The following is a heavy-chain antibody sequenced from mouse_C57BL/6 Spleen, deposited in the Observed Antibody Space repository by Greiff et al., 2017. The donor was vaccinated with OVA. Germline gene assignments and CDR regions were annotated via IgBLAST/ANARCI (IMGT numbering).Heavy chain of an antibody. V-gene: IGHV1-69*01. Sequence: QVQLQQPGAELVMPGASVKLSCKASGYTFTSYWMHWVKQRPGQGLEWIGEIDPSDSYTSYNQKFKGKSTLTVDKSSSTAYMQLSSLTSEDSAVDYCARRITTYYNAAMDYWGQGTSVTVSA. CDR3: ARRITTYYNAAMDY. CDR1: GYTFTSYW. D-gene: IGHD2-12*01. J-gene: IGHJ4*01. CDR2: IDPSDSYT.